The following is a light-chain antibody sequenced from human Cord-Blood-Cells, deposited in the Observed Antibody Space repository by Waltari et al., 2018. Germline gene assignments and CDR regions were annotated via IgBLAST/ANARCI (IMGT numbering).Light chain of an antibody. V-gene: IGLV2-14*01. CDR2: DVS. J-gene: IGLJ3*02. CDR3: SSYTSSSTLV. CDR1: SSDVGGSNY. Sequence: QSALTQTASLSGSPGPSITISCTGTSSDVGGSNYVSCYQPHPGKAPKLMLYDVSNRPSWVSKRFSGSKSGNTASLTISRLQAEDEADYYCSSYTSSSTLVCGGGTKLTVL.